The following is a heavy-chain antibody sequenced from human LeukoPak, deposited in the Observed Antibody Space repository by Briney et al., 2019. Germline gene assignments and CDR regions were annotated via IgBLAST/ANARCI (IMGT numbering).Heavy chain of an antibody. Sequence: PGESLKISCKGSGYSFINYRISWVGQMPGKGLEWMGIIYPGDSDTRYRPTFQGQVTISASKSINTASLKWSSLKASATAMYYCARHDCPTASCLMGGYYYGMDVWGQGTTVTVSS. J-gene: IGHJ6*02. CDR1: GYSFINYR. D-gene: IGHD2-2*01. CDR2: IYPGDSDT. V-gene: IGHV5-51*01. CDR3: ARHDCPTASCLMGGYYYGMDV.